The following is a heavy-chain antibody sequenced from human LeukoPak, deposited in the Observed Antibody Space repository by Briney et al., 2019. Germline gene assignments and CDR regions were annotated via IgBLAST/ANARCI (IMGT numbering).Heavy chain of an antibody. CDR3: AKDRPLSGWPRGY. Sequence: GGTLRLSCAASGVTFSSYGMSWVRQAPGKGLEWVSAISGSGGSTYYADSVKGRFTISRDNSKNTLYLQMNSLRAEDTAVYYCAKDRPLSGWPRGYWGQGTLVTVSS. J-gene: IGHJ4*02. CDR1: GVTFSSYG. D-gene: IGHD6-19*01. CDR2: ISGSGGST. V-gene: IGHV3-23*01.